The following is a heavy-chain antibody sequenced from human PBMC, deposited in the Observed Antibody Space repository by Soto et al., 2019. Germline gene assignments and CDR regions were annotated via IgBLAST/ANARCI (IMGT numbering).Heavy chain of an antibody. J-gene: IGHJ6*02. V-gene: IGHV1-18*01. CDR2: ISAYNGNT. CDR1: GYTFTSYG. Sequence: ASVKVSSKASGYTFTSYGISWVRQAPGQGLEWMGWISAYNGNTNYAQKLQGRVTMTTDTPTSTAYMELRSLRSDDTAVYYCARVPGDFWSGYYLEYYGMDVWGQGTTVTVSS. D-gene: IGHD3-3*01. CDR3: ARVPGDFWSGYYLEYYGMDV.